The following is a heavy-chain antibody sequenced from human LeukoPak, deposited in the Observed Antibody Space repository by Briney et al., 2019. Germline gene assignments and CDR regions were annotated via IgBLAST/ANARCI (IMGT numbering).Heavy chain of an antibody. CDR3: ASSHWGPYFHY. V-gene: IGHV4-59*01. CDR1: GGPLSGYY. J-gene: IGHJ4*01. D-gene: IGHD7-27*01. CDR2: IYYSGST. Sequence: ASETLSLTCAVYGGPLSGYYWSWIRQPPGKGLEWIGYIYYSGSTNYNPSLKSRVTISVDTSKNQFSLKLSSVTAADTAVYYCASSHWGPYFHYWGQGTLVTVSS.